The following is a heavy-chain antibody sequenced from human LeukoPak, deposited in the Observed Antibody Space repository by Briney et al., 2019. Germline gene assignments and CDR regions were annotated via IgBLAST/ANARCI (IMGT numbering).Heavy chain of an antibody. V-gene: IGHV3-48*03. CDR3: AREDSADVDF. Sequence: GGSLRLSCAASGFTFRNHEMNWVRQAPGKGLEWVSYISKSSTAIYYADSVRGRFTISRDDAKSSLYLHMNALRAEDTAAYYCAREDSADVDFWGQGTLVTVSS. D-gene: IGHD1-26*01. CDR1: GFTFRNHE. CDR2: ISKSSTAI. J-gene: IGHJ4*02.